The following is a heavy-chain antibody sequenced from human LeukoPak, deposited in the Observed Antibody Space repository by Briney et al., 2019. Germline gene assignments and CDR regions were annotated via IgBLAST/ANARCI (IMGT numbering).Heavy chain of an antibody. Sequence: ASVKVPCKVSGYTLTELSMHWVRQAPGEGLEWMGGFDPEDGKTIYAQKFQGRVTMTEDTSTDTAYMELRSLRSEDTAVYYCATVLRVLLTRSELDTWGPENLLTVSS. CDR3: ATVLRVLLTRSELDT. CDR2: FDPEDGKT. CDR1: GYTLTELS. V-gene: IGHV1-24*01. J-gene: IGHJ5*02. D-gene: IGHD1-26*01.